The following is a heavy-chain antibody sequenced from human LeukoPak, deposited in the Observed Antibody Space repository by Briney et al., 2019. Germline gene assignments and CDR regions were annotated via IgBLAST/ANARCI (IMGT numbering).Heavy chain of an antibody. V-gene: IGHV3-23*01. J-gene: IGHJ4*02. CDR1: GFTFSSYA. CDR3: AKTPRRDGMGVYYFDY. CDR2: ISGSGGST. Sequence: GGSLRLSCAASGFTFSSYAMSWVRQAPGKGLEWVSAISGSGGSTYYADSVKGRFTISRDNSKNTLYLQMNSLRAEDTAVYYCAKTPRRDGMGVYYFDYWGQGTLVTVSS. D-gene: IGHD3-16*01.